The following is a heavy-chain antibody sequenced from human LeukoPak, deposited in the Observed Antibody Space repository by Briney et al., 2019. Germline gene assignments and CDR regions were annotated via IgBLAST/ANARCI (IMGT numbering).Heavy chain of an antibody. J-gene: IGHJ4*02. Sequence: SVKVSCKASGGTFSSYAISWVRQAPGLGLGWMGRIIPILGIANYAQKFQGRVTITADKSTSTAYMELSSLRSEDTAVYYCAREYDSSGYPTSFDYWGQGTLVTVSS. CDR1: GGTFSSYA. D-gene: IGHD3-22*01. CDR2: IIPILGIA. V-gene: IGHV1-69*04. CDR3: AREYDSSGYPTSFDY.